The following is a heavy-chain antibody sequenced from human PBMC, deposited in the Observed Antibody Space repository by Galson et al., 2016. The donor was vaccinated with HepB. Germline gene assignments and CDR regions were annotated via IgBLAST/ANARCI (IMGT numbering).Heavy chain of an antibody. CDR2: IYYSGST. J-gene: IGHJ4*02. Sequence: SETLSLTCTVSGGSISSSSYYWGWIRQPPGKGLEWIGSIYYSGSTYYNPSLKSRVTISVDTSEHQFSLKLSSVTAADTAVYYCARRAAAYDSSGYYYGAGGDYWGQGTLVTVAS. CDR1: GGSISSSSYY. V-gene: IGHV4-39*01. D-gene: IGHD3-22*01. CDR3: ARRAAAYDSSGYYYGAGGDY.